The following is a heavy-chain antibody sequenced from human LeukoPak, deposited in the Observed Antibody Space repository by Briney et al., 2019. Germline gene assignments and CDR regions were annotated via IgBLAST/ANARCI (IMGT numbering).Heavy chain of an antibody. CDR1: GFTLSTYW. V-gene: IGHV3-7*01. J-gene: IGHJ4*02. Sequence: GGSLRLSCAASGFTLSTYWMNWVRQAPGKGLEWVATIKQDGSEKYYVDSVKGRFTISRDNAKNSLYLQMNSLRAEDTAVYYCARGAGGYFDYWGQGTLVTVSS. D-gene: IGHD3-10*01. CDR3: ARGAGGYFDY. CDR2: IKQDGSEK.